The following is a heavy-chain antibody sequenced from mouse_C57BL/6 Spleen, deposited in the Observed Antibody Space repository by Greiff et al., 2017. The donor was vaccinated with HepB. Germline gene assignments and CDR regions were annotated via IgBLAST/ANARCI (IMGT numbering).Heavy chain of an antibody. D-gene: IGHD1-1*01. CDR1: GYSITSGYY. CDR3: AREGAYGRGYFDV. CDR2: ISYDGSN. Sequence: ESGPGLVKPSQSLSLTCSVTGYSITSGYYWNWIRQFPGNKLEWMGYISYDGSNNYNPSLKNRISITRDTSKNQFFLKLNSVTTEDTATYYCAREGAYGRGYFDVWGTGTTVTVSS. V-gene: IGHV3-6*01. J-gene: IGHJ1*03.